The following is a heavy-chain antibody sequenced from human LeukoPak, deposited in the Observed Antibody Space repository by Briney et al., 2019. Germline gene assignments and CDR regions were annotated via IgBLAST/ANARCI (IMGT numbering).Heavy chain of an antibody. D-gene: IGHD3/OR15-3a*01. V-gene: IGHV4-4*07. J-gene: IGHJ3*02. CDR3: ARDFLDGDNAFDI. CDR1: GGSISSYY. Sequence: SETLSLTCAVSGGSISSYYWSWIRQSAGKGLEWIGRIYSRGHTNYNPPLKSRVTMSVDTSKNQFSLKLSSVTAADTAVYYCARDFLDGDNAFDIWGQGTMVTVSS. CDR2: IYSRGHT.